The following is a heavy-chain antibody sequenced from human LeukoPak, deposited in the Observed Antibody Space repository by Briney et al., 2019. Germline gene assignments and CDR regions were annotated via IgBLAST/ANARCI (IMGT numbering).Heavy chain of an antibody. CDR3: ASGSTVDY. Sequence: PSETLSLTCTVSGGSISSSSYYWGWIRQPPGKGLEWIGSIYYSGSTYYNPSLKSRVTISVDTSKNQFSLKLSSVTAADTVVYYCASGSTVDYWGQGTLVTVSS. CDR2: IYYSGST. D-gene: IGHD2-2*01. CDR1: GGSISSSSYY. V-gene: IGHV4-39*01. J-gene: IGHJ4*02.